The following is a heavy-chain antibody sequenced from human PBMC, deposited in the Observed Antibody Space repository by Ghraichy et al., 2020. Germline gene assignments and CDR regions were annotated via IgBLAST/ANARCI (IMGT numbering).Heavy chain of an antibody. CDR2: INHSGST. V-gene: IGHV4-34*01. D-gene: IGHD2-2*01. CDR3: ARGYCSSTSCYSDNYYGMDV. J-gene: IGHJ6*02. Sequence: SETLSLTCAVYGGSFSGYYWSWIRQPPGKGLEWIGEINHSGSTNYNPSLKSRVTISVDTSKNQFSLKLSSVTAADTAVYYCARGYCSSTSCYSDNYYGMDVWGQGTTVTVSS. CDR1: GGSFSGYY.